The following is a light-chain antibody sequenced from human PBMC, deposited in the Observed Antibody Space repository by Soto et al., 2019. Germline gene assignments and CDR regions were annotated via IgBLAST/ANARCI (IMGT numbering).Light chain of an antibody. CDR2: KAS. J-gene: IGKJ1*01. Sequence: DIHMTQSPSTLSGSVGDRFTITCGASQTISSWLAWYQQKPGKAPKLLIYKASTLKSGVPSRFRGSGSGTEFTLTISSLQPDDFATYYCQHYNSYSEAFGQGTKVDIK. CDR3: QHYNSYSEA. V-gene: IGKV1-5*03. CDR1: QTISSW.